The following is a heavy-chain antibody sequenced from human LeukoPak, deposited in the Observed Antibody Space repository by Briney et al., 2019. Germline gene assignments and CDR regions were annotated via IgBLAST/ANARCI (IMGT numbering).Heavy chain of an antibody. J-gene: IGHJ6*04. CDR3: ARVFIRSSWPPRTDEV. CDR2: IYTSGST. CDR1: GGSISSGSYY. Sequence: SETLSLTCTVSGGSISSGSYYWSWIRQPAGKGLEWIGRIYTSGSTNYNPSLKSRVTISVDTSKNQFSLKLSSVTAADTAVYYCARVFIRSSWPPRTDEVWGKGTTVTVSS. V-gene: IGHV4-61*02. D-gene: IGHD6-13*01.